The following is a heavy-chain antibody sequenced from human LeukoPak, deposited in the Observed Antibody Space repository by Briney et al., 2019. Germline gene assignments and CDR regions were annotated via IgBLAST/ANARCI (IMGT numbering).Heavy chain of an antibody. CDR2: ISGSGSST. CDR1: GFTFRSYA. V-gene: IGHV3-23*01. CDR3: AKELSGYSYSYDY. D-gene: IGHD5-18*01. J-gene: IGHJ4*02. Sequence: GGSLRLSCAASGFTFRSYAMSWVRQAPGKGLEWVSTISGSGSSTYYADSVKGRFTISRDNSKNTVYLQMNSLRAEDTVVYYCAKELSGYSYSYDYWGQGTLVTVSS.